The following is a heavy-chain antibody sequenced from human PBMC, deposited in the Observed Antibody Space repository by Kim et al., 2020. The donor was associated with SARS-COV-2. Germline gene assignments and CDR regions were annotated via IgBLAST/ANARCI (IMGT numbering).Heavy chain of an antibody. J-gene: IGHJ6*02. D-gene: IGHD1-26*01. CDR1: GFTFSSYS. CDR3: ARDRWELLPPDHYYYYGMDV. V-gene: IGHV3-48*04. CDR2: ISSSSSTI. Sequence: GGSLRLSCAASGFTFSSYSMNWVRQAPGKGLEWVSYISSSSSTIYYADSVKGRFTTSRDNAKHSLYLHMNSLRAEDTAVYYCARDRWELLPPDHYYYYGMDVWGQGTTVTVSS.